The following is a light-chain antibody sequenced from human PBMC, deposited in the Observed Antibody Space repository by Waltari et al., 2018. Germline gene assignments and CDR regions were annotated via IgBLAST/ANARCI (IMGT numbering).Light chain of an antibody. J-gene: IGKJ1*01. V-gene: IGKV1-5*03. CDR3: QHYNSYCRP. Sequence: DIQMTQSPSTLSASVGDRVTITCRASQTISTWLAWYQQKPGKAPKLLIYHASTLESGVPSRFSGSGVGTQFTLTISSLQPDDFATYYCQHYNSYCRPFGQGTKVEI. CDR1: QTISTW. CDR2: HAS.